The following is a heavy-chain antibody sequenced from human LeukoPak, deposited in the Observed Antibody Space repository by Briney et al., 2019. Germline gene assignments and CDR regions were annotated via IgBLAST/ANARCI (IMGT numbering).Heavy chain of an antibody. CDR1: GYTLTELS. CDR2: FDPEDGET. V-gene: IGHV1-24*01. CDR3: ATGVPNDAFDI. J-gene: IGHJ3*02. Sequence: ASVKVSCKVSGYTLTELSMHWVRQAPGKGLEWMGGFDPEDGETIYAQKFQGRVTMTEETSTDTAYMELSSLRSEDTAVYYCATGVPNDAFDIWGQGTMVTVSS.